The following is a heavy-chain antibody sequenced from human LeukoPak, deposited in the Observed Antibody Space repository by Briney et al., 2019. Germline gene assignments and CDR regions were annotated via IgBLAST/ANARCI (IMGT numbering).Heavy chain of an antibody. D-gene: IGHD3-10*01. CDR3: ARGEDGSGSYYTFMGYYYYMDV. J-gene: IGHJ6*03. Sequence: GASVKVSCKASGGTFSSYAISWVRQAPGQGLEWMGGIIPVFGTANYAQKFQGRVTITTDESTSTAYMELSSLRSEDTAVYYCARGEDGSGSYYTFMGYYYYMDVWGKGTTVTVSS. CDR2: IIPVFGTA. CDR1: GGTFSSYA. V-gene: IGHV1-69*05.